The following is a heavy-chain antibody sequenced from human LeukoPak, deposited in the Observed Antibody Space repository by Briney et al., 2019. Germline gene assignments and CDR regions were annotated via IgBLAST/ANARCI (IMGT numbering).Heavy chain of an antibody. D-gene: IGHD3-10*01. CDR3: ARDYYGSGNYYSDY. J-gene: IGHJ4*02. Sequence: SVKVSCKASGYTFTSYDINWVRQAPGQGLEWMGGIIPIFGTANYAQKFQGRVTITADKSTSTAYMELSSLRSEDTAVYYCARDYYGSGNYYSDYWGQGTLVTVSS. CDR1: GYTFTSYD. V-gene: IGHV1-69*06. CDR2: IIPIFGTA.